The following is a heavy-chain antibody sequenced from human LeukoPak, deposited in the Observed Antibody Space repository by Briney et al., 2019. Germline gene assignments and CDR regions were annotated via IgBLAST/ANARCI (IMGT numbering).Heavy chain of an antibody. D-gene: IGHD3-3*01. V-gene: IGHV1-18*01. Sequence: ASVKVSCKASGYTFTSYGISWVRQAPGQGLEWMGWISAYSGNTNYAQKLQGRVTMTTDTSTSTAYMELRSLRSDDTAVYYCARTGEWLLFYYFDYWGQGTLVTVSS. CDR1: GYTFTSYG. CDR3: ARTGEWLLFYYFDY. CDR2: ISAYSGNT. J-gene: IGHJ4*02.